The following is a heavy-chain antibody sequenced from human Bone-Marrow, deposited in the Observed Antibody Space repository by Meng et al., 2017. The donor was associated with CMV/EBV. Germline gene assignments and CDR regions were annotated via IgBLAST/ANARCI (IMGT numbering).Heavy chain of an antibody. D-gene: IGHD1-14*01. J-gene: IGHJ4*02. CDR2: IYTSGST. Sequence: SETLSLTCTVSGGSISSSSYYWGWIRQPPGKGLEWIGRIYTSGSTNYNPSLKSRVTISVDTSKNQFSLKLSSVTAADTAVYYCARGSEPDFDYWGQGTLVTVSS. CDR1: GGSISSSSYY. CDR3: ARGSEPDFDY. V-gene: IGHV4-39*07.